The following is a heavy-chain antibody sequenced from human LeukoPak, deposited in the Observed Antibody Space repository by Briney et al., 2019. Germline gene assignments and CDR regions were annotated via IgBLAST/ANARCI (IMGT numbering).Heavy chain of an antibody. V-gene: IGHV4-39*07. J-gene: IGHJ6*02. CDR1: GGSISSSSYY. CDR3: ARVCRLLWFGELTYYGMDV. Sequence: PSETLSLTCTVSGGSISSSSYYGGWIRQPPGKGLEWIVSIYYSGSTYYNPSLKSRTTISVDPSTHQFSLKLSSVTAAAPAVYYCARVCRLLWFGELTYYGMDVWGQGTTVTVSS. D-gene: IGHD3-10*01. CDR2: IYYSGST.